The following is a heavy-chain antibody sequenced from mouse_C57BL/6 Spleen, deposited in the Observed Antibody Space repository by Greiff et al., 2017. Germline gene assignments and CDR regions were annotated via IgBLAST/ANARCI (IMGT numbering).Heavy chain of an antibody. D-gene: IGHD2-1*01. V-gene: IGHV1-63*01. Sequence: QVQLQQSGAELVRPGTSVKMSCKASGYTFTNYWIGWAKQRPGHGLEWIGDIYPGGGYTNYNEKFKGKATLTADKSSSTAYMQFSSLTSEDSAIYYCARGLYYGNCSAWFAYWGQGTLVTVSA. CDR2: IYPGGGYT. CDR3: ARGLYYGNCSAWFAY. J-gene: IGHJ3*01. CDR1: GYTFTNYW.